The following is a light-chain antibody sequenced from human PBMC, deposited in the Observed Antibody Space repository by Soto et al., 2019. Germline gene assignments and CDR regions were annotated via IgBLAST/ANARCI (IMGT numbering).Light chain of an antibody. CDR1: SSNIGNNY. Sequence: QSVLTQPTSVSAAPGQKVTISCSGSSSNIGNNYVSWYQQLPGTAPKLLIYENNKRPSGIPGRFSGSKSGTSATLGITGLQTGDESDYYCGTWDSSLSAGVFGTGTKLTVL. J-gene: IGLJ1*01. CDR3: GTWDSSLSAGV. CDR2: ENN. V-gene: IGLV1-51*02.